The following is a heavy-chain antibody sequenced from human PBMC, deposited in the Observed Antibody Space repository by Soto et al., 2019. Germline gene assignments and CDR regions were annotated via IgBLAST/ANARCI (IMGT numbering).Heavy chain of an antibody. CDR1: GGSISSYY. CDR3: ARQGFGPLHGLVDV. CDR2: VHHSWGS. D-gene: IGHD3-10*01. Sequence: QVQLQESGPGLVKPSETLSLSCTVSGGSISSYYWSWFRQSPGKRMEWIGYVHHSWGSSYNPSLQSRVAISLDPSKSQFSRKVTSVTATDPAVYYCARQGFGPLHGLVDVWGQGTTVTVSS. J-gene: IGHJ6*02. V-gene: IGHV4-59*08.